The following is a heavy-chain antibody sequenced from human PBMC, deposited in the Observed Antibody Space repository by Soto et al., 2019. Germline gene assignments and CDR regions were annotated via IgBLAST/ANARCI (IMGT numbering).Heavy chain of an antibody. Sequence: ASVKVSCKASGYTFTGYYMHWVRQAPGQGLEWMGWINPNSGGTKYAQKFQGWVTMTRDTSISTAYMELSRLRSDDTAVYYCARGGASGYDSPVLEWGMAVWGEGTTVTVSS. CDR1: GYTFTGYY. CDR2: INPNSGGT. J-gene: IGHJ6*04. D-gene: IGHD5-12*01. V-gene: IGHV1-2*04. CDR3: ARGGASGYDSPVLEWGMAV.